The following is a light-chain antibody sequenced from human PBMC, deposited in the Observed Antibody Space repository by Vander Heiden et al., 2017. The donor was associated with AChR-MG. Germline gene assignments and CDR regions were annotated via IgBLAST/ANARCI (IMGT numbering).Light chain of an antibody. CDR3: SSYTSSSSWV. J-gene: IGLJ3*02. CDR2: DVS. CDR1: SRDVGGYNY. Sequence: QSALTHPASVSGSPGQSITISCTGTSRDVGGYNYVSWYQQHPGKAPKLMIHDVSNRPSGVSNRFSGSKSGNTASLTISGLHAEDEADYYCSSYTSSSSWVFGGGTKLTVL. V-gene: IGLV2-14*03.